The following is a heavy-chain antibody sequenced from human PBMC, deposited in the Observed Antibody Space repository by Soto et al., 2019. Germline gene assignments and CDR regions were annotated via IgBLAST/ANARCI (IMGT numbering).Heavy chain of an antibody. CDR3: AKDYGDNPFDY. J-gene: IGHJ4*02. D-gene: IGHD4-17*01. CDR1: GFTFSSYA. CDR2: ISYDGSNK. V-gene: IGHV3-30-3*01. Sequence: GGSLRHSCAASGFTFSSYAMHWVRQAPGKGLEWVAVISYDGSNKYYADSVKGRFTISRDNSKNTLYLQMNNLRAEDTAVYYCAKDYGDNPFDYWGQGTPVTVSS.